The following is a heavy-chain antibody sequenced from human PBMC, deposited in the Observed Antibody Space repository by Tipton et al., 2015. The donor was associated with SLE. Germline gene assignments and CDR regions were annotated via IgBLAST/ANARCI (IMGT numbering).Heavy chain of an antibody. CDR3: ARFCITMVPGAFDI. D-gene: IGHD3-10*01. V-gene: IGHV4-31*03. CDR2: IYYSGST. Sequence: TLSLTCTVSGGSISSGGYYWSWIRQHPGKGLEWVGYIYYSGSTYYKPYLTSRVTISVDTSKNQFPLELSSVTAADTAVYYCARFCITMVPGAFDIWGHWTMVTVSS. CDR1: GGSISSGGYY. J-gene: IGHJ3*02.